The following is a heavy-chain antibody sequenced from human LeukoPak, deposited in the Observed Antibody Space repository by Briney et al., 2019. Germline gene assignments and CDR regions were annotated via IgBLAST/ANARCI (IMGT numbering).Heavy chain of an antibody. CDR2: INYSGNT. CDR1: DGSISHYC. J-gene: IGHJ4*02. CDR3: ARLNVLDSSVLHHFDH. Sequence: SETLSLTCTVSDGSISHYCWSWIRQPPGRGLVWIAYINYSGNTDYNPSLKSRVTISVDTSKNHFSLKLNSVTAADTAVYYCARLNVLDSSVLHHFDHWGQGTLVTVSS. D-gene: IGHD6-13*01. V-gene: IGHV4-59*08.